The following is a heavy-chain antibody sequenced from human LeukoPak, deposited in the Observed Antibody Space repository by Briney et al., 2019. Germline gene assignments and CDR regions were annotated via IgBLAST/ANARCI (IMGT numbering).Heavy chain of an antibody. D-gene: IGHD2-2*01. J-gene: IGHJ5*02. CDR3: AKGVAVPAAISWFDP. CDR2: IRYDGSNK. V-gene: IGHV3-30*02. Sequence: PGGSLRLSCAASGFTFSSYGMHWVRQAPGKGLGWVAFIRYDGSNKYYADSVKGRFTISRDNSKNTLYLQMNSLRAEDTAVYYCAKGVAVPAAISWFDPWGQGTLVTVSS. CDR1: GFTFSSYG.